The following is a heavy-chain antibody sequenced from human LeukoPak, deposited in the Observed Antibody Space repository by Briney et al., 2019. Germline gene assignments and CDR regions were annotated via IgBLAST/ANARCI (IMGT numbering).Heavy chain of an antibody. V-gene: IGHV3-30-3*01. J-gene: IGHJ4*02. CDR3: AIQVVGIFDY. Sequence: GGSLRLSCAASGFTFSSYAMHWVRQAPGKGLEWVAVISYDGSNKYYADFVKGRFTISRDNSKNTLYLQMNSLRAEDTAVYYCAIQVVGIFDYWGQGTLVTVSS. CDR1: GFTFSSYA. CDR2: ISYDGSNK. D-gene: IGHD2-21*01.